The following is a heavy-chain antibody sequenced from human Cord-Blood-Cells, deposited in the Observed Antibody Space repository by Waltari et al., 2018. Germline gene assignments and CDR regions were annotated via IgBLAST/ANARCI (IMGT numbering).Heavy chain of an antibody. CDR3: ARMSYWGSRAFDI. V-gene: IGHV4-39*01. CDR1: GGSISSSSYY. Sequence: QLQLQESGPGLVKPSETLSLTCTVSGGSISSSSYYWGWIRQPPGKGLGGIGSIYYSGSTYYNPSLKSRVTISVDTSKNQFSLKLSSVTAADTAVYYCARMSYWGSRAFDIWDQGTMVTVSS. CDR2: IYYSGST. D-gene: IGHD7-27*01. J-gene: IGHJ3*02.